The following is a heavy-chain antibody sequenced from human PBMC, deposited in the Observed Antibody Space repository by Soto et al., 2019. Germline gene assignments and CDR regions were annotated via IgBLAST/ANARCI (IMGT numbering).Heavy chain of an antibody. J-gene: IGHJ4*02. CDR2: INPSGGST. CDR3: AEGFYSSSSDFDY. D-gene: IGHD6-6*01. V-gene: IGHV1-46*01. Sequence: QVQLVQSGAEVKKPGASVKVSCKASGYTFTSYYMHWVRQAPGQGLEWMGIINPSGGSTSYAQKFQGRITMTRETAKGIVFMELGSLLSWDTGVYYRAEGFYSSSSDFDYWGQGTLVTVSS. CDR1: GYTFTSYY.